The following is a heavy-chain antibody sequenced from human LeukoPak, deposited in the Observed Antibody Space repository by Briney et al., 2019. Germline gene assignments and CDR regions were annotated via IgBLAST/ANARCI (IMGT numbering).Heavy chain of an antibody. CDR3: VTDPYTTTDDNNFEPQGAY. J-gene: IGHJ4*02. D-gene: IGHD5-24*01. CDR2: FDPEDGET. V-gene: IGHV1-24*01. Sequence: ASVKVSCKAPGYTLSKLSIHWVRQPSGKGLEWMGAFDPEDGETIYAQEFQGRATMTADTSTDTAYMELSSLTSDVTAVYYCVTDPYTTTDDNNFEPQGAYWGQGTLVTVSS. CDR1: GYTLSKLS.